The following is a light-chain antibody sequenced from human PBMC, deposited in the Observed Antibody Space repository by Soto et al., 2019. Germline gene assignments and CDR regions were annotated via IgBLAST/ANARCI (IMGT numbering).Light chain of an antibody. CDR1: QSVTGTY. CDR3: QKYGTSHPGFT. Sequence: IVLTQSPGTLSLFPGERATLSCRASQSVTGTYFAWYRQKPGQPPRLLIYGASNRATGVPDRFNGSGSGTNFTLTISRLEPEDFAVYYCQKYGTSHPGFTFGRGTKVEIX. J-gene: IGKJ3*01. V-gene: IGKV3-20*01. CDR2: GAS.